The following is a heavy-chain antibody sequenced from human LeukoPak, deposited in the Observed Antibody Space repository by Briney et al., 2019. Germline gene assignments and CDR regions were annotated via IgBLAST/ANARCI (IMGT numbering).Heavy chain of an antibody. CDR2: IRYDGGNK. CDR1: GFSFSDYY. V-gene: IGHV3-30*02. D-gene: IGHD4-17*01. CDR3: AKEIWPTVTTPGRTYFDY. Sequence: GGSLRLSCAASGFSFSDYYMSWIRQAPGKGLEGVAFIRYDGGNKNYVDSVKGRFTISRDNPKNTLYLQMNSLRAEDTAVYYCAKEIWPTVTTPGRTYFDYWGQGTLVTVSS. J-gene: IGHJ4*02.